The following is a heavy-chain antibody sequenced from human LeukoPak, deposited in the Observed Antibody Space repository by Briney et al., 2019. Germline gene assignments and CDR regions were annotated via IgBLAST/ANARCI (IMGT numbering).Heavy chain of an antibody. CDR3: IKDTGFFDY. CDR1: GFTFSNAW. CDR2: IKSKTDGGTT. D-gene: IGHD5-18*01. J-gene: IGHJ4*02. Sequence: GGSLRLSCAASGFTFSNAWMSWVRQAPGKGLEWVGHIKSKTDGGTTDYTAPVKGRFTISRDDSKNTLYLQMNSLKTEDTAVYYCIKDTGFFDYWGQGTLVTVSS. V-gene: IGHV3-15*01.